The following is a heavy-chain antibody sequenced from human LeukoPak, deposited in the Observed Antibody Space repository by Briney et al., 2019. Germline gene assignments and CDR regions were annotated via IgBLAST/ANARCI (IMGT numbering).Heavy chain of an antibody. Sequence: SETLSLTCTVSGGSISSSYYWGWIRQPPGKGLEWIGSIYYSGSTYYNPSLKSRVTISVDTSKNQFSLKLSSVTAADTAVYYCASVPTQWLAIDYWGQGTLVTVSS. CDR3: ASVPTQWLAIDY. D-gene: IGHD6-19*01. V-gene: IGHV4-39*01. J-gene: IGHJ4*02. CDR1: GGSISSSYY. CDR2: IYYSGST.